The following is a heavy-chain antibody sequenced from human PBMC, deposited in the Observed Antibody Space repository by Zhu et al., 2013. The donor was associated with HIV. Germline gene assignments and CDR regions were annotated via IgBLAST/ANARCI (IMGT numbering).Heavy chain of an antibody. CDR3: AGSTVVTPYFDY. V-gene: IGHV4-31*03. Sequence: QVQLQDRGPGLVKPSQTLSLTCTVSGGSISSGGYYWSWIRQHPGKGLEWIGYIYYSGSTYYNPSLKSRVTISVDTSKNQFSLKLSSVTAADTAVYYCAGSTVVTPYFDYWGQGTLVTVSS. CDR2: IYYSGST. D-gene: IGHD4-17*01. CDR1: GGSISSGGYY. J-gene: IGHJ4*02.